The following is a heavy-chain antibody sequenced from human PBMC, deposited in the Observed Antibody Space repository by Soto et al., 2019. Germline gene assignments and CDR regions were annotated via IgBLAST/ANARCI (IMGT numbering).Heavy chain of an antibody. CDR1: GFTFSSYA. D-gene: IGHD3-10*01. CDR3: ARGEKVLWFG. J-gene: IGHJ4*02. CDR2: ISGSGDST. Sequence: EVQLLESGGGLVQPGGSLRLSCAASGFTFSSYAMSWVRQAPGQGLEWVSGISGSGDSTYNIDSVKGRFTVSRDNSKNTLYLQMNSLRAEDTAVYYCARGEKVLWFGGGQGTLVTVSS. V-gene: IGHV3-23*01.